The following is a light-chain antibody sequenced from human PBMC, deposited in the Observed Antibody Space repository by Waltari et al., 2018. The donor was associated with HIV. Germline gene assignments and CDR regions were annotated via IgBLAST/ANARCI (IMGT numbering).Light chain of an antibody. CDR1: DTDHYD. CDR2: EVV. Sequence: QSALTQPASVSGSPGQSITISCTGTDTDHYDVYGYQHRPGEAPKVIIFEVVNRPSGVANRYSCSRSGNTASLTISGLLAEDEADYFCTSYISSAIPVFGGGTKVTVL. J-gene: IGLJ2*01. CDR3: TSYISSAIPV. V-gene: IGLV2-14*01.